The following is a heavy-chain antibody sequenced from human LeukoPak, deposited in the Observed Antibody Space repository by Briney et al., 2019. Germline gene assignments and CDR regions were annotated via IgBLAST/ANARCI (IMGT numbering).Heavy chain of an antibody. CDR1: GYTFTGYY. J-gene: IGHJ5*01. Sequence: ASVKVSCKASGYTFTGYYMHWVRQAPGQGLEWMGWINPNTGGTNYAQNFQGRVTMTRDTSISRAYMELSGLTSDDTAVYYCVKGGLVRGVNRRWFDSWGQGTLVTVSS. D-gene: IGHD3-10*01. V-gene: IGHV1-2*02. CDR3: VKGGLVRGVNRRWFDS. CDR2: INPNTGGT.